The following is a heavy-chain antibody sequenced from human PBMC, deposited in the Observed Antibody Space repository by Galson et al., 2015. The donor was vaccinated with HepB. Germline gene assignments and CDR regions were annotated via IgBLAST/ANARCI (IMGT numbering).Heavy chain of an antibody. Sequence: ETLSLTCAVSGGSISSSNWWSWVRQPPGKGLEWIGEIYHSGSTNYNPSLKSRVTIPVDKSKNQFSLKLSSVTAADTAVYYCARESYSSSWDSWGQGTLVTVSS. CDR3: ARESYSSSWDS. CDR1: GGSISSSNW. D-gene: IGHD6-13*01. CDR2: IYHSGST. J-gene: IGHJ4*02. V-gene: IGHV4-4*02.